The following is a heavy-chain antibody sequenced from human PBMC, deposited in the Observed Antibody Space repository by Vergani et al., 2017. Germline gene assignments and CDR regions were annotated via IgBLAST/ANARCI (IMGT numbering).Heavy chain of an antibody. CDR3: ARDPLYSTTWPFLLLDMDV. CDR2: FYTGGGT. CDR1: GGSISSGSYY. D-gene: IGHD6-13*01. J-gene: IGHJ6*02. Sequence: QVQLQESGPGLVRPSQTLSLTCTVSGGSISSGSYYWSWFRQPAGKGLEWIGRFYTGGGTSYNLSLKSRVTISVDTSKNQFSLQLSSVTAADPAVYYCARDPLYSTTWPFLLLDMDVWGQGTTVTVSS. V-gene: IGHV4-61*02.